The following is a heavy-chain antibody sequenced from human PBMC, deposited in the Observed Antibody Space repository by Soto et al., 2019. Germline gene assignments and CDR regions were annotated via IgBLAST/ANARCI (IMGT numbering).Heavy chain of an antibody. CDR1: GYTLTSYY. Sequence: QVQLVQSGAEVKKPGASVKVSCKASGYTLTSYYMHWVRQAPGQGLAWMGIINPSGGSTSYAQNYQGRITMTRDTSTTTVYMELSSPRSEDTAIYFCARGDYDVLTGYYPLDYWGQGTLVTVSS. CDR3: ARGDYDVLTGYYPLDY. V-gene: IGHV1-46*01. J-gene: IGHJ4*02. D-gene: IGHD3-9*01. CDR2: INPSGGST.